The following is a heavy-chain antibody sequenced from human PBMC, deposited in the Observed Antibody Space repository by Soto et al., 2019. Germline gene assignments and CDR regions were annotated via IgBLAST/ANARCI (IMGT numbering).Heavy chain of an antibody. CDR3: ARGGYCSGGSCYQNYYYGMDV. D-gene: IGHD2-15*01. Sequence: SETLSLTCAVYGGSFSGYYWSWIRQPPGKGLEWIGEINHSGSTNYNPSLKSRVTISVDTSKNQFSLKLSSVTAADTAVYYCARGGYCSGGSCYQNYYYGMDVRGQGTTVTVSS. CDR2: INHSGST. J-gene: IGHJ6*02. CDR1: GGSFSGYY. V-gene: IGHV4-34*01.